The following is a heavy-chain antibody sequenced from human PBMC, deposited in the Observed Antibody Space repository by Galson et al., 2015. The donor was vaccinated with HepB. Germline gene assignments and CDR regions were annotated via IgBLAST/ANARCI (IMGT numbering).Heavy chain of an antibody. CDR2: IKSKSDGGTI. V-gene: IGHV3-15*01. D-gene: IGHD6-19*01. Sequence: SLRLSCAASGFTFTNAWLSWVRQAPGKGLQWVGRIKSKSDGGTIHYAGPVKGRFTISRDDSKTTLYLQMNSLKTEDTAVYYCTTEAIAVSGTRLGDGFDIWGQGTMVAVSS. J-gene: IGHJ3*02. CDR3: TTEAIAVSGTRLGDGFDI. CDR1: GFTFTNAW.